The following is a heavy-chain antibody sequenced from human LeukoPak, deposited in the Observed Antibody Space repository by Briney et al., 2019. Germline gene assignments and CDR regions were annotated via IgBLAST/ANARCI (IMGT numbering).Heavy chain of an antibody. J-gene: IGHJ6*03. CDR3: ARDIWAAAALAKYYYYMDV. CDR1: GYTFTSYA. CDR2: INTNTGNP. D-gene: IGHD6-13*01. V-gene: IGHV7-4-1*02. Sequence: ASVKVSCKASGYTFTSYAMNWVRQAPGQGLEWMGWINTNTGNPTYAQGFTGRFVSSLDTSVSTAYLQISSLKAEDTAVYYCARDIWAAAALAKYYYYMDVWGKGTTVTVSS.